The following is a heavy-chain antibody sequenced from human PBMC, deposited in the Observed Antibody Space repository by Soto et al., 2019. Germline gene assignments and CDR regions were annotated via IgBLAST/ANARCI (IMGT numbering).Heavy chain of an antibody. CDR2: IWYDGSNK. CDR3: ARDEVSIREIRYYYYYGMDV. V-gene: IGHV3-33*01. D-gene: IGHD1-26*01. Sequence: QVQLVESGGGVVQPGRSLRLSCAASGFTFSSYGMHWVRQAPGKGLEWVAVIWYDGSNKYYADSVKGRFTISRDNSKNTLYLQMNSLRAEDTAVYYCARDEVSIREIRYYYYYGMDVWGQGTTVTVSS. CDR1: GFTFSSYG. J-gene: IGHJ6*02.